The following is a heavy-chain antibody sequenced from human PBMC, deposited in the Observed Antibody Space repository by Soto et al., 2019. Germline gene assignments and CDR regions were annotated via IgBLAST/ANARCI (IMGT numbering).Heavy chain of an antibody. Sequence: PGESLKISCQASGYTFTNYYIAWVRQVPGKGLEWMGRIDPSDSYIKYSPSFEGHVTMSVDKSISTAFLQWSRLEASDTAMYFCAIPLARTTPFDYWGQGSLVTVFS. CDR1: GYTFTNYY. CDR3: AIPLARTTPFDY. D-gene: IGHD1-7*01. J-gene: IGHJ4*02. V-gene: IGHV5-10-1*01. CDR2: IDPSDSYI.